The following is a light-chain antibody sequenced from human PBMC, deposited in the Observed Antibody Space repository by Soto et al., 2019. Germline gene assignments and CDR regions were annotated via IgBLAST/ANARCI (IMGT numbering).Light chain of an antibody. CDR2: TTS. CDR1: QTVSKF. J-gene: IGKJ1*01. Sequence: DIQMTQSPSSLSASVGDRVTIACRASQTVSKFVNWYQQKPGKVPTLLIFTTSTLHSGVPSRFSGSGSGTEFTLTLNGLQPEDFATYYCQQTYTLPRTFAQGTKVE. V-gene: IGKV1-39*01. CDR3: QQTYTLPRT.